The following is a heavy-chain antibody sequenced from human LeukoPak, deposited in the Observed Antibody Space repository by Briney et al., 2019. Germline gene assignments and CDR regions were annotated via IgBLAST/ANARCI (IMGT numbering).Heavy chain of an antibody. CDR3: ARGRVSSDYGSVWFDP. CDR2: INHSGST. D-gene: IGHD3-10*01. CDR1: GGSFSGYY. Sequence: MPSETLSLTCAVYGGSFSGYYWSWIRQPPGKGLEWIGEINHSGSTNYNPSLKSRVTISVDTSKNQFSLKLSSVTAADTAVYYCARGRVSSDYGSVWFDPWGQGTLVTVSS. V-gene: IGHV4-34*01. J-gene: IGHJ5*02.